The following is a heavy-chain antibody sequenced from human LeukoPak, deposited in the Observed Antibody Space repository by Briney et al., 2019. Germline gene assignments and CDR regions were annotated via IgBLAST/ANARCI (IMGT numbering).Heavy chain of an antibody. CDR2: INHSGST. CDR3: ARGRLVSGGSGNWFDP. V-gene: IGHV4-34*01. J-gene: IGHJ5*02. Sequence: SETLSLTCAVHGGSFSGYYWSWIRQPPGKGLEWIGEINHSGSTNYNPSLKSRVTISVDTSKNQFSLKLSSVTAADTAVYYCARGRLVSGGSGNWFDPWGQGTLVTVSS. CDR1: GGSFSGYY. D-gene: IGHD2-15*01.